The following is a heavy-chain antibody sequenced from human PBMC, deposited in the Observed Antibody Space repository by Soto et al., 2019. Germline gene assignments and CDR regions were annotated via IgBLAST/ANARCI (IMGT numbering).Heavy chain of an antibody. J-gene: IGHJ6*02. Sequence: GGSLRLSCAASGFTFSSYTMNWGHQSPGRGLEWVSSIGTSSSYIYYADSVKGRFTISRDNAKNSLFLQMNSLRADDTAVYYCARDSVRDYLYYYYGMDVWGQGTTVTVSS. V-gene: IGHV3-21*01. D-gene: IGHD4-17*01. CDR1: GFTFSSYT. CDR2: IGTSSSYI. CDR3: ARDSVRDYLYYYYGMDV.